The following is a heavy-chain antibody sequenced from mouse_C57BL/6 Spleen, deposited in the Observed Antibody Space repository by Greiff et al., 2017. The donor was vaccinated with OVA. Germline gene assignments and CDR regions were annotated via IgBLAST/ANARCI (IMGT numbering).Heavy chain of an antibody. CDR2: IYPGDGDT. Sequence: VQLVESGAELVKPGASVKISCKASGYAFSSYWMNWVKQRPGKGLEWIGQIYPGDGDTNYNGKFKGKATLTADKSSSTAYMQLSSLTSEDSAVYFGARVEYYGSSSRYFDVWGTGTTVTVSS. D-gene: IGHD1-1*01. CDR3: ARVEYYGSSSRYFDV. J-gene: IGHJ1*03. V-gene: IGHV1-80*01. CDR1: GYAFSSYW.